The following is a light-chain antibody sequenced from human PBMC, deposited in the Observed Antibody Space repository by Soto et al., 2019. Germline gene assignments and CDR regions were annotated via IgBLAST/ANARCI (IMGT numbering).Light chain of an antibody. CDR2: GAS. CDR1: QSISSTS. CDR3: QQYGNSPFT. Sequence: EIVLTQSPGTLSLSLGERATLSCRASQSISSTSLAWYQQKPGQAPRLLIYGASTRATGIPDRFSGSESGTDFTLSISRLEPEDFVVYYCQQYGNSPFTFGQVTRLEIK. J-gene: IGKJ5*01. V-gene: IGKV3-20*01.